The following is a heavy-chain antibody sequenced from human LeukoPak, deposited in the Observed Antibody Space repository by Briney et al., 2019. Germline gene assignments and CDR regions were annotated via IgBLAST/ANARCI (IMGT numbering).Heavy chain of an antibody. CDR2: IKQDGSER. Sequence: PGGSLRLSCGTSGFTFSRHWMSWVRQAPGEGPEWVANIKQDGSERYYVHSVKGRFTISRDNAKNSLYLQMNSLRAEDTAVYYCARDGGHSTDLDYWGQGILVTVSS. V-gene: IGHV3-7*01. CDR1: GFTFSRHW. J-gene: IGHJ4*02. CDR3: ARDGGHSTDLDY. D-gene: IGHD2-8*02.